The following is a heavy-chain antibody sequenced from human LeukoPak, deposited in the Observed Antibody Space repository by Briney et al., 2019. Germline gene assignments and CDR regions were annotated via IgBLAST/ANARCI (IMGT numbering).Heavy chain of an antibody. D-gene: IGHD2-15*01. V-gene: IGHV3-66*01. CDR2: IYSGGST. CDR1: GFTVSSNY. Sequence: GGSLRLSCAASGFTVSSNYMSWVRQAPGKGLEWVSVIYSGGSTYYADSVRGRFTISRDNSKNTLYLQMNSLRAEDTAVYYCAREYCSGGSCYTDYWDQGTLVTVSS. CDR3: AREYCSGGSCYTDY. J-gene: IGHJ4*02.